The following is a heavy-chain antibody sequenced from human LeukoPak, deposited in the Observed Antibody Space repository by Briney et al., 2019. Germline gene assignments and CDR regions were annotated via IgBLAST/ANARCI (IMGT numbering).Heavy chain of an antibody. CDR1: GGPFSGYY. Sequence: PSETLSLTFAVYGGPFSGYYWSWIRQPPGKALEWIGEINHSGSTNYNPSLKSRVTISVDTSKNQFSLKLSSVTAADTAVYYCERHRIVGAPGYFQHWGQGTLVTVSS. J-gene: IGHJ1*01. D-gene: IGHD1-26*01. CDR3: ERHRIVGAPGYFQH. CDR2: INHSGST. V-gene: IGHV4-34*01.